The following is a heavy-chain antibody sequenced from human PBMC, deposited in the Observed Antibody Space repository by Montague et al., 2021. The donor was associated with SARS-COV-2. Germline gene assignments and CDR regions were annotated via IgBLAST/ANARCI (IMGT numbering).Heavy chain of an antibody. Sequence: SETLSLTCTVSGGSISSYYWSWIRQPPGKGLEWIGYINYRGSTNYNPSLKSRVTISVDTSKNQFSLKLSSVTAADTAVYYCARQRCSSTSCHVHDPYFDYWGHGNLVTVSS. CDR3: ARQRCSSTSCHVHDPYFDY. V-gene: IGHV4-59*08. D-gene: IGHD2-2*01. CDR1: GGSISSYY. J-gene: IGHJ4*01. CDR2: INYRGST.